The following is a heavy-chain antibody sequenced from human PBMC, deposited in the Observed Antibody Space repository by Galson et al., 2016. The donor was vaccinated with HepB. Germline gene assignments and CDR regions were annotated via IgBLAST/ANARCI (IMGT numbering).Heavy chain of an antibody. CDR2: INSNAEST. J-gene: IGHJ4*02. CDR1: GFIFNTHA. CDR3: VKDSGQYFVGGT. V-gene: IGHV3-23*01. D-gene: IGHD2/OR15-2a*01. Sequence: SLRLSCAASGFIFNTHAMSWVRQAPGKGLEWVSTINSNAESTYYVDSVTGRFTISRDNSKSTLYLEMDGLRAEDTAIYYCVKDSGQYFVGGTWGQGTLVTVSS.